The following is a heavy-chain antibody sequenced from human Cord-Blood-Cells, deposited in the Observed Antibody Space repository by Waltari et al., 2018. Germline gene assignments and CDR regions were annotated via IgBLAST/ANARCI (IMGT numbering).Heavy chain of an antibody. J-gene: IGHJ4*02. CDR3: ARGYSGYDSDY. CDR1: GFTFSSYE. CDR2: ISSSGSTI. D-gene: IGHD5-12*01. V-gene: IGHV3-48*03. Sequence: EVQLVESGGGLVQPGGSLRLSCAASGFTFSSYEMNWVRQAPGKGLDGVSIISSSGSTIYYADSVKCRFTISRDNAKNSLYLQMNSLRAEDTAVYYCARGYSGYDSDYWGQGTLVTVSS.